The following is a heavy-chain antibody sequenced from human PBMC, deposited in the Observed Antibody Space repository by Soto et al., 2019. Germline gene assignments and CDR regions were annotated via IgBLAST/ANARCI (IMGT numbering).Heavy chain of an antibody. V-gene: IGHV3-30*18. J-gene: IGHJ4*02. CDR1: GFTFSSYG. CDR2: ISYDGSNK. Sequence: QVQLVESGGGVVQPGRSLRLSCAASGFTFSSYGMHWVRQAPGKGLEWVAVISYDGSNKYYADSVKGRFTISRDNSKNTLYLQMNSLRAEDTAVYYCAKDSGHWLVKSYFDYWGQGTLVTVSS. D-gene: IGHD6-19*01. CDR3: AKDSGHWLVKSYFDY.